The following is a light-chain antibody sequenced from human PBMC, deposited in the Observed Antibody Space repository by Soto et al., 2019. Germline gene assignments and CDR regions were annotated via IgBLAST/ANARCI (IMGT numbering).Light chain of an antibody. CDR2: DAS. V-gene: IGKV3-11*01. J-gene: IGKJ1*01. CDR3: QQRSTWPPWT. CDR1: QNVKDH. Sequence: EIVLTQSPDTLSVSPGDGATLSCRASQNVKDHLAWYQQKPGQAPRLLIYDASNRATSIPARFNGSGSGTAFTLTTASLEPEDFAVYYCQQRSTWPPWTFGLGTKVEIK.